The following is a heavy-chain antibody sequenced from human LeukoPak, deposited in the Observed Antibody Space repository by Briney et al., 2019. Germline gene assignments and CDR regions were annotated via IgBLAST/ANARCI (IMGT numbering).Heavy chain of an antibody. V-gene: IGHV3-23*01. CDR2: ISGSGGST. CDR3: AKVPINRIVVVVAATLYYFDY. J-gene: IGHJ4*02. D-gene: IGHD2-15*01. Sequence: GGSLRLSCAASGFTFSSYAMSWVRQAPGKGLEWVSAISGSGGSTYYADSVKGRFTISIDNSKNTLYLQMNSLRAEDTAVYYCAKVPINRIVVVVAATLYYFDYWGQGTLVTVSS. CDR1: GFTFSSYA.